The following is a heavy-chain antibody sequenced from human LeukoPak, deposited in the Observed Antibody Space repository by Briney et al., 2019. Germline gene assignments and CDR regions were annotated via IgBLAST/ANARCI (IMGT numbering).Heavy chain of an antibody. CDR1: GGSISGSGYY. Sequence: PSETLSLTCTVSGGSISGSGYYWGWIRQPPGKGLEWIGSIFYSGSTYYNPSLKSRVTISVHTSKNQFSLKLPSVTAADTAVYYCARGLYWGQGTLVTVSS. J-gene: IGHJ4*02. V-gene: IGHV4-39*01. CDR2: IFYSGST. CDR3: ARGLY.